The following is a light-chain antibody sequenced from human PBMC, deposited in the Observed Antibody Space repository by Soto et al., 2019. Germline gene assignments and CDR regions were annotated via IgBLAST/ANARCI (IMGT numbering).Light chain of an antibody. CDR2: DAS. V-gene: IGKV1-5*01. CDR1: QTITNW. CDR3: QQYKSFWT. J-gene: IGKJ1*01. Sequence: IQMTQYTSTLSASVGDRVTITFRSSQTITNWLAWYQQKPGKAPRLLIYDASSLESWVPSRFSGSGSGTEFTLTISSLQSEDFATYYCQQYKSFWTFGQGTKVDIK.